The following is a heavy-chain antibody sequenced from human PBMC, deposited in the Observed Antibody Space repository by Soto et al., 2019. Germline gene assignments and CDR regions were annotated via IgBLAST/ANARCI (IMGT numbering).Heavy chain of an antibody. Sequence: GGSLRLSCAASGFTFSSYAMHWVRQAPGKGLEWVAVISYDGSNKYYADSVKGRFTISRDNSKNTLYLQMNSLRAEDTAVYYCARSPEPVAGNTYFDYWGKGTLVTVSS. D-gene: IGHD6-19*01. CDR2: ISYDGSNK. CDR1: GFTFSSYA. V-gene: IGHV3-30-3*01. J-gene: IGHJ4*02. CDR3: ARSPEPVAGNTYFDY.